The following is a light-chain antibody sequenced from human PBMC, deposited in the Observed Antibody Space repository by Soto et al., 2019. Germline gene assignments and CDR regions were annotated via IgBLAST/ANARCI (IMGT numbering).Light chain of an antibody. CDR2: GAS. CDR3: QQYGSSPRT. J-gene: IGKJ2*01. V-gene: IGKV3-20*01. Sequence: EIVLTQSPGTLSLFPGERATRSCRASQSVSSGYLAWYQQKPGQSPRLLIYGASSRATGIPDRFSGSGSGTDFTLTISRLEPEDFAVYYCQQYGSSPRTFGQGTKLEIK. CDR1: QSVSSGY.